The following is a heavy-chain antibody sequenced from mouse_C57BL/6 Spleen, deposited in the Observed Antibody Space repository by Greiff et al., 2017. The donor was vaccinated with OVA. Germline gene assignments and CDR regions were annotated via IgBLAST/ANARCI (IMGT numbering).Heavy chain of an antibody. CDR1: GFTFSSYA. Sequence: EVQLMESGGGLVKPGGSLKLSCAASGFTFSSYAMSWVRQTPEKRLEWVATISDGGSYTYYPDNVKGRFTISRDNAKNNLYLQMSHLKSEDTAMYYCARDDYDGYPAWFAYWGQGTLVTVSA. CDR3: ARDDYDGYPAWFAY. CDR2: ISDGGSYT. J-gene: IGHJ3*01. D-gene: IGHD2-3*01. V-gene: IGHV5-4*01.